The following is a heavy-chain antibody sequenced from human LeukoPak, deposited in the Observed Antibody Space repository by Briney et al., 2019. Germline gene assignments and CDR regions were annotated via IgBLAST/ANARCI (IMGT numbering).Heavy chain of an antibody. V-gene: IGHV3-33*01. CDR1: GFNFRMHA. D-gene: IGHD6-19*01. CDR3: VIDPPDSGWAFWS. J-gene: IGHJ5*02. Sequence: PGRSLTLSCSASGFNFRMHAMHWVRQAPGKGLEWVAMSWRGGNYKFYVDSVKGRSTIFRDDSRSMLYLQMDSLTAEDTAVYYCVIDPPDSGWAFWSWGQGALVTVCS. CDR2: SWRGGNYK.